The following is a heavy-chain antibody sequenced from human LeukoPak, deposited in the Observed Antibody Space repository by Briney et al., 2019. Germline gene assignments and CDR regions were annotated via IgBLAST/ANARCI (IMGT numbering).Heavy chain of an antibody. CDR1: GGSISSGDYY. J-gene: IGHJ4*02. V-gene: IGHV4-30-4*01. D-gene: IGHD3-22*01. CDR3: ARGEYYYDSSGGIDY. CDR2: IYYSGST. Sequence: SETLSITCTVSGGSISSGDYYWSWIRQPPGKGLEWIGYIYYSGSTYYNPSLKGRVTISVDTSKNQFSLKLSSVTAADTAVYYCARGEYYYDSSGGIDYWGQGTLVTVSS.